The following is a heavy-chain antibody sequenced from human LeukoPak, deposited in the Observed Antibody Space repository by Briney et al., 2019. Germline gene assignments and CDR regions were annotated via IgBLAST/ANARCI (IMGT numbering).Heavy chain of an antibody. CDR3: ARVGGYDSRGFYFGPDY. J-gene: IGHJ4*02. Sequence: SETLSLTCSVSGGSISRSNYYWGWIRQPPGKGLEWIGSHYYSGSTYYNPSLKSRVTISVDTSMNQFSLKLSSVTAADTAIYYCARVGGYDSRGFYFGPDYWGQGTLVTVSS. CDR1: GGSISRSNYY. D-gene: IGHD3-22*01. V-gene: IGHV4-39*07. CDR2: HYYSGST.